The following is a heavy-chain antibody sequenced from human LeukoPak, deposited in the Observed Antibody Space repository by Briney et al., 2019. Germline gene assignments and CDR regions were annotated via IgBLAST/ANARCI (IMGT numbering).Heavy chain of an antibody. Sequence: SVKVSCKASGYTFTSYGISWVRQAPGQGLEWMGWISAYNGNTNYAQKLQGRVTMTTDTSTSTAYMELRSLRSDDTAVYYCGRDVGVAASPNTDFDIWGQGTMVTVSS. CDR2: ISAYNGNT. D-gene: IGHD2-15*01. J-gene: IGHJ3*02. CDR1: GYTFTSYG. V-gene: IGHV1-18*01. CDR3: GRDVGVAASPNTDFDI.